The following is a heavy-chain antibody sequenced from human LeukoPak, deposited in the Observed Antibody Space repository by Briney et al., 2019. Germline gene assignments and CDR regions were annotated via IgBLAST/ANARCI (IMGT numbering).Heavy chain of an antibody. CDR3: AREGTYYYMDV. V-gene: IGHV1-2*02. CDR1: GYTFSGYF. J-gene: IGHJ6*03. CDR2: INPKSGGT. Sequence: GASVKVSCKASGYTFSGYFMHWVRQAPGQGLEWMGWINPKSGGTNYAQKLQGRVTMTTDTSTSTAYMELRSLRSDDTAVYYCAREGTYYYMDVWGKGTTVTVSS.